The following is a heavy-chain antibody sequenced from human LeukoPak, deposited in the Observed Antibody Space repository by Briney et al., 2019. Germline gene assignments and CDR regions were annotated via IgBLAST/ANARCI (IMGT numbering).Heavy chain of an antibody. Sequence: SETLSLTCAVYGGSFSGYYWSWIRQPPGKGLEWIGEINHSGSTNYNPSLKSRVTISVDTSKNQFSLKLSSVTAADTAVYYCAREPAYGEGAIYYFDYWGQGTLVTVSS. CDR2: INHSGST. CDR1: GGSFSGYY. J-gene: IGHJ4*02. V-gene: IGHV4-34*01. D-gene: IGHD1-26*01. CDR3: AREPAYGEGAIYYFDY.